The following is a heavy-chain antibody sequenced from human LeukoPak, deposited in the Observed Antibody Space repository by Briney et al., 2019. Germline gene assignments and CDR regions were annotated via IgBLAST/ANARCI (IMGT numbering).Heavy chain of an antibody. CDR1: GGSISSGGHF. Sequence: PSETLSLTCTVSGGSISSGGHFWNWIRQPPGKGLEWIGYIYESGSTSYNPSLKSRVTVSGDRSKNQFSVKLSSVTAADTAVYYCARLVRGVGYWYFDLWGRGTLVTVSS. CDR3: ARLVRGVGYWYFDL. J-gene: IGHJ2*01. D-gene: IGHD3-10*01. CDR2: IYESGST. V-gene: IGHV4-30-2*01.